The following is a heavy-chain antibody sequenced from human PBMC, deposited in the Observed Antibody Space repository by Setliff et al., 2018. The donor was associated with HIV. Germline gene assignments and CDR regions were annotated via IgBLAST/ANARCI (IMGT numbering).Heavy chain of an antibody. CDR3: AHTEDREYYFDY. V-gene: IGHV2-5*02. D-gene: IGHD2-15*01. CDR2: IYWDDDK. Sequence: SGPTLVNPTQTLTLTCTFSGFSLSTYGVGMGWIRQPPGKALEWLSVIYWDDDKRYSPSLKSRLTITKDTSKNQVVLTMTNMDPVDTATYYCAHTEDREYYFDYWGRGTLVTVS. J-gene: IGHJ4*02. CDR1: GFSLSTYGVG.